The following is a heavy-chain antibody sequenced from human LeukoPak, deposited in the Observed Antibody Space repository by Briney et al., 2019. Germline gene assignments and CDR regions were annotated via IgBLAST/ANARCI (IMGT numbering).Heavy chain of an antibody. Sequence: PGGSLRLSCAASGFTFSSYEMNWVRQAPRKGLEWVSYISSSSSTIYYADSVKGRFTISRDNAKNSLYLQMNSLRAEDTAVYYCARDLRSSGYYAFDYWGQGTLVTVSS. J-gene: IGHJ4*02. CDR2: ISSSSSTI. CDR3: ARDLRSSGYYAFDY. D-gene: IGHD3-22*01. CDR1: GFTFSSYE. V-gene: IGHV3-48*01.